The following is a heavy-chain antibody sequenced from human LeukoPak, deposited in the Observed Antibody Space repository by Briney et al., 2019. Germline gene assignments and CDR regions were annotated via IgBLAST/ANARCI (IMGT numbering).Heavy chain of an antibody. CDR1: GFTFSSYG. CDR2: IRYDGSNK. V-gene: IGHV3-30*02. J-gene: IGHJ4*02. D-gene: IGHD3-9*01. Sequence: PGGSLRLSCAASGFTFSSYGMHWVRQAPGKGLEWVAFIRYDGSNKYYADSVKGRFTISRDNSKNTLYLQMNSLRAEDTAVYYCARDVGHFDWVLPPGLVYWGQGTLVTVSS. CDR3: ARDVGHFDWVLPPGLVY.